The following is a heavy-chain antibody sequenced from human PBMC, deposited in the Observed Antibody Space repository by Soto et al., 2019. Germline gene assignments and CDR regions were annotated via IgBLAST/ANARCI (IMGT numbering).Heavy chain of an antibody. CDR1: GFTFSSHC. J-gene: IGHJ3*02. CDR2: IKQDGSEK. Sequence: GGSLRLSWAASGFTFSSHCMSWVRQAPGKGLEWVANIKQDGSEKYYVDSVKGRFTISRDNAKNSLYLQMNSLRAEDTAVYYCARGIKSAFDIWGQGTMVTVSS. CDR3: ARGIKSAFDI. V-gene: IGHV3-7*01.